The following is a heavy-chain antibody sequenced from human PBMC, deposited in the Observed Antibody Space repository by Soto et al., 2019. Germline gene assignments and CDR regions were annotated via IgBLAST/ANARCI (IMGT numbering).Heavy chain of an antibody. Sequence: NPSETLSLTCIVSGDSVTSGSYYWTWLRQPPGKGLEWIGYISYTGCTKYNPSLQSRVTISVDTSKNDFSLNLSSVTAADTAVYFCAREWGLLPYYVMNVWGHGTAVTVSS. CDR1: GDSVTSGSYY. CDR3: AREWGLLPYYVMNV. J-gene: IGHJ6*02. V-gene: IGHV4-61*03. CDR2: ISYTGCT. D-gene: IGHD7-27*01.